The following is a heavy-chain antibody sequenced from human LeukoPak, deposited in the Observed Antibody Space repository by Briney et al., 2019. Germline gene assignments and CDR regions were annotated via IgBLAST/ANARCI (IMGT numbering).Heavy chain of an antibody. Sequence: GGSLRLSCAASGFTFSSYSMNWVRQAPGKGLEWVSSISSSSSYIYYADSVKGRFTISRDNAKNSLYLQMNSLRAEDTAVYYCARAPARYCSSTSCYYLWGQGTLVTVSS. CDR2: ISSSSSYI. CDR3: ARAPARYCSSTSCYYL. V-gene: IGHV3-21*01. J-gene: IGHJ1*01. D-gene: IGHD2-2*01. CDR1: GFTFSSYS.